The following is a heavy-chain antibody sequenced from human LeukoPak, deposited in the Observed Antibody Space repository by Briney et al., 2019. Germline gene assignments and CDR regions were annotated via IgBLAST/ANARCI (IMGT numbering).Heavy chain of an antibody. V-gene: IGHV3-30*02. D-gene: IGHD3-3*01. J-gene: IGHJ4*02. CDR1: GFTFSSYG. Sequence: PGGSLRLSCAASGFTFSSYGMHWVRQAPGKGLEWVAFIRYDGSNKYYADSVKGRFTISRDNSKNTLYLQMNSLRAEDTAVYYCAKDRIPTRFLEWYLDYWGQGTLATVSS. CDR3: AKDRIPTRFLEWYLDY. CDR2: IRYDGSNK.